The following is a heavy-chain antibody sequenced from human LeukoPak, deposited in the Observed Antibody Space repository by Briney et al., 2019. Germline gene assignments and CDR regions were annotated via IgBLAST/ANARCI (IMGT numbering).Heavy chain of an antibody. J-gene: IGHJ3*02. CDR3: ASPWGGYDSSGYYSSPYAFDI. Sequence: GGSLRLSCAASGFTFSDYYMSWIRQAPGKGLEWVSYISSSGSTIYYADSVKGRFTISRDNAKNSLYLQMNSLRAEDTAVYYCASPWGGYDSSGYYSSPYAFDIWGQGTMVTVSS. CDR1: GFTFSDYY. D-gene: IGHD3-22*01. V-gene: IGHV3-11*04. CDR2: ISSSGSTI.